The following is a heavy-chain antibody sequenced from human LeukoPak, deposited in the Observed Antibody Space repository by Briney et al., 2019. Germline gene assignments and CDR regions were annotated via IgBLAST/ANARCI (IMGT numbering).Heavy chain of an antibody. J-gene: IGHJ3*01. CDR1: AFTFSSYG. Sequence: GGSLRLSCAASAFTFSSYGMHWVRQAPGKGLEWVSYISSSGSTIYYADSVKGRFTISRDNAKNSLYLQMNSLRAEDTAVYYCVRETTPDAFDFWGQGTMVTVSS. CDR2: ISSSGSTI. D-gene: IGHD1-1*01. CDR3: VRETTPDAFDF. V-gene: IGHV3-48*04.